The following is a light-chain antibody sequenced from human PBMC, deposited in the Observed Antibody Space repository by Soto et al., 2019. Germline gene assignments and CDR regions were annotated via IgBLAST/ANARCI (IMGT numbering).Light chain of an antibody. Sequence: QSALTQPASVSGSPGQSITISCTGTSSDVGSYNYVSWYQQYPGKAPKVMIYDVSNRPSGVSYRFSGSKSGNTASLTISGPHAEEEADYYCSSYTTSSTHVVFGGGTKLTGL. J-gene: IGLJ2*01. V-gene: IGLV2-14*01. CDR1: SSDVGSYNY. CDR3: SSYTTSSTHVV. CDR2: DVS.